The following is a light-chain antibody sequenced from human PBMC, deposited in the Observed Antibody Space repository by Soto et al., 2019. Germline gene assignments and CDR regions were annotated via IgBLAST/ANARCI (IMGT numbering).Light chain of an antibody. CDR1: QSLSTN. CDR3: QQYNIWPPWT. CDR2: GAS. V-gene: IGKV3-15*01. J-gene: IGKJ1*01. Sequence: EIVMTQSTATLSVSPGEGATLSCRASQSLSTNLAWYQHKPGHAPRLLIYGASTRATGIPARFSGSGSGTEFTLTISSLHSEDFAIYYCQQYNIWPPWTFGQGTKVDSK.